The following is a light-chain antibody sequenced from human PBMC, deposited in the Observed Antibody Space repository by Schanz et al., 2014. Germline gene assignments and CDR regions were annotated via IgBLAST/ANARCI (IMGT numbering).Light chain of an antibody. J-gene: IGLJ1*01. Sequence: QSALTQPASVSGSPGQSITISCTGTSSDVGGYNYVSWYQQHPGKAPKLMIYDVTNRPSGVSSRFSGSKSANTASLTISGLQAEDEADYYCTSYAGSNNFGVFGTGTKLTVL. CDR1: SSDVGGYNY. CDR2: DVT. V-gene: IGLV2-14*03. CDR3: TSYAGSNNFGV.